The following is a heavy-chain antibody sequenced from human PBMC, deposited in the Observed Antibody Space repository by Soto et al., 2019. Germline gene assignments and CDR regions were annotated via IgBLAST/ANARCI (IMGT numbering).Heavy chain of an antibody. D-gene: IGHD2-2*01. J-gene: IGHJ5*02. CDR3: ARCSLVVVPAPGFDP. V-gene: IGHV4-31*03. CDR1: GGSISSGGYY. CDR2: IYYSGTT. Sequence: QVQLQESGPGLVKPSETLSLTCTVSGGSISSGGYYWSWIRQNPGKGLEWIGYIYYSGTTYYNPSLKCRVTISVDTSKNQFSLKLSSVSAADTALYYCARCSLVVVPAPGFDPWGRGTLVTVSS.